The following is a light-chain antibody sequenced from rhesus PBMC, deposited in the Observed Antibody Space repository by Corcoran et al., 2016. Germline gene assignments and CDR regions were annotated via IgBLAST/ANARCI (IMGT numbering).Light chain of an antibody. V-gene: IGKV1-94*01. J-gene: IGKJ2*01. CDR1: QGINKE. CDR3: LKDFSSPYS. Sequence: DIQMTQSPSSLPASVGDRVTVTCRASQGINKELSWYQQKPGKAPTLLSYAASSLQTGVSSRVSGSGSGPDYTLTISSLQAEDFATYFCLKDFSSPYSFGQGTKVEIK. CDR2: AAS.